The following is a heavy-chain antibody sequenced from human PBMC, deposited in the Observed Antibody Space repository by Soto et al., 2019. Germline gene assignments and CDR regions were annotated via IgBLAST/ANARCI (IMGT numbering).Heavy chain of an antibody. V-gene: IGHV3-7*01. D-gene: IGHD5-18*01. CDR1: GFTFSNAW. Sequence: LRLSCAASGFTFSNAWMSWVRQTPGKGLEWVANIKQDGSEKWYADSVKGRFTISRDNAKNSLYLQMNSLRDEDTAVYYCAREIRGYSYGTDEYYYYYYGMDVWGQGTTVTVSS. CDR3: AREIRGYSYGTDEYYYYYYGMDV. J-gene: IGHJ6*02. CDR2: IKQDGSEK.